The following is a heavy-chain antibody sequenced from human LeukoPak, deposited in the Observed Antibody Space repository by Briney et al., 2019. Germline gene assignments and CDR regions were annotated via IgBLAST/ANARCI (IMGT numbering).Heavy chain of an antibody. J-gene: IGHJ4*02. D-gene: IGHD2-15*01. CDR1: GFTFSSYS. CDR3: ARDPWEDIVVVVAATPDY. V-gene: IGHV3-21*01. CDR2: ISSSSSYI. Sequence: EGSLRLSCAASGFTFSSYSMNWVRQAPGKGLEWVSSISSSSSYIYYADSVKGRFTISRDNAKNSLYLQMNSLRAEDTAVYYCARDPWEDIVVVVAATPDYWGQGTLVTVSS.